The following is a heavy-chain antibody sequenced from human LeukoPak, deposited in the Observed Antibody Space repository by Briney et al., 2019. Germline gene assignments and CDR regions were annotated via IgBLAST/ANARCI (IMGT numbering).Heavy chain of an antibody. J-gene: IGHJ5*02. CDR3: ARDSGSSWYALSHHWFDP. CDR1: GFTFSTYA. V-gene: IGHV3-30-3*01. CDR2: ISYDGSNK. D-gene: IGHD6-13*01. Sequence: GGSLRLSCAASGFTFSTYAMHWVRQVPGKGLEWVAVISYDGSNKYYADSVKGRFTISRDNSKNTLYLQMSSLRAEDTAVYYCARDSGSSWYALSHHWFDPWGQGTLVTVSS.